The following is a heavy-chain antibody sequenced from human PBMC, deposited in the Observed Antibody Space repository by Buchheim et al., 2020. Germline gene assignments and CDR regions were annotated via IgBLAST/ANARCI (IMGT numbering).Heavy chain of an antibody. CDR2: ISGSGGST. V-gene: IGHV3-23*01. CDR3: ARVAYCSGGSCYSDFDY. J-gene: IGHJ4*02. D-gene: IGHD2-15*01. CDR1: GFTFSNYA. Sequence: EVQLLESGGGLVQPGGSLRLSCAVSGFTFSNYAMNWVRQAPGKGLEWVSTISGSGGSTYYADSVKGRFTVSRENAKTFLSLQMNSLRAEDTAVYYCARVAYCSGGSCYSDFDYWGQGTL.